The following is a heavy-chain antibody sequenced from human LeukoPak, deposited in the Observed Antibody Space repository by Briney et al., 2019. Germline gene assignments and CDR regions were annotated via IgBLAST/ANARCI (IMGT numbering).Heavy chain of an antibody. CDR1: GFTFNDYY. CDR2: IGSSGGSI. CDR3: VRGRTSGSSWPFDY. J-gene: IGHJ4*02. Sequence: GVSLRLSCAASGFTFNDYYMSWIRQAPGKGLEWISYIGSSGGSINYADSVKGRFTISRDNAKNSLSLQMNSLRAEDTAVYYCVRGRTSGSSWPFDYWGQGTLVTVSS. D-gene: IGHD6-13*01. V-gene: IGHV3-11*04.